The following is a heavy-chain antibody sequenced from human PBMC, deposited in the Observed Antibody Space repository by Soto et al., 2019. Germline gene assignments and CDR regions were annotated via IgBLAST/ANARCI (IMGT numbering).Heavy chain of an antibody. V-gene: IGHV3-21*06. J-gene: IGHJ3*01. CDR3: ARDLRGHYGP. Sequence: GGSLRLSCEGSGFNFRNFNMIWVRQAPGKGLEWVSPVSGSSSYIYYADSVKGRFTVSRDNANNLVFLQMNGLRPEDTAMYYCARDLRGHYGPWGQGTMVTVSS. D-gene: IGHD4-17*01. CDR2: VSGSSSYI. CDR1: GFNFRNFN.